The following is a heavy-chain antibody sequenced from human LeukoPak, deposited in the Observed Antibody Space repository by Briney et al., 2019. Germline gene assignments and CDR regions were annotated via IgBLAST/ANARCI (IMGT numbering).Heavy chain of an antibody. Sequence: SETLSLTCAVYGGSFSGYFWSWIRQPPGKGLEWIGEINHSGSTNYNPSLKSRVTISEDTSKNQISLKLSSVTAADTAVYYCARVRGYYDSSGYDYWGRGTLVTVSS. CDR1: GGSFSGYF. CDR3: ARVRGYYDSSGYDY. D-gene: IGHD3-22*01. CDR2: INHSGST. V-gene: IGHV4-34*01. J-gene: IGHJ4*02.